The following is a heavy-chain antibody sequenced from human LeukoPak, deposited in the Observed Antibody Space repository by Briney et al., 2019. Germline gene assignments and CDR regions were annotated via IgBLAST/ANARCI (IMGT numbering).Heavy chain of an antibody. CDR2: FSGSGGNT. Sequence: GGPLRLSCAASGFTFSHYAMSWVRQAPGKGLEWVSGFSGSGGNTYYADSVKGRFTISRDNSKNTLYLQMDSLGAEETAVYYCARPLDYSDTSGYLYWGRGTLVTVS. CDR1: GFTFSHYA. J-gene: IGHJ4*02. V-gene: IGHV3-23*01. CDR3: ARPLDYSDTSGYLY. D-gene: IGHD3-22*01.